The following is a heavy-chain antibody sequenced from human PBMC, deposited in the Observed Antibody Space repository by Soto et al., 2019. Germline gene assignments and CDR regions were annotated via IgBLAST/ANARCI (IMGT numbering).Heavy chain of an antibody. CDR3: AHKYGAYDFDY. CDR1: GFSLSTSGVG. D-gene: IGHD4-17*01. V-gene: IGHV2-5*02. Sequence: QITLKESGPTLVKPTQTLTVTCSFSGFSLSTSGVGVGWIRQPPGKALEWLVIIYWDNDKRYNPSLKSRLTITKETSKNQVVRTMTNMVPVDTATYYCAHKYGAYDFDYWCQGMLVTVSS. CDR2: IYWDNDK. J-gene: IGHJ4*02.